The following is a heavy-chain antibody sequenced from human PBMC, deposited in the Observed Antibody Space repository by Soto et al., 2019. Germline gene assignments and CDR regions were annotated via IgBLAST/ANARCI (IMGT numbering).Heavy chain of an antibody. Sequence: PSQTLSLTCFVSGYFIGAGGYYWSWIRHHPGNGLEWICSFSSTGSIIYNPSLRSRVSISGDMSTNQFSMSLTSVTAADTAVYYCVRYRFTATRYKFAYSAQRTLVTVSS. D-gene: IGHD3-16*02. V-gene: IGHV4-31*02. CDR3: VRYRFTATRYKFAY. CDR2: FSSTGSI. J-gene: IGHJ4*02. CDR1: GYFIGAGGYY.